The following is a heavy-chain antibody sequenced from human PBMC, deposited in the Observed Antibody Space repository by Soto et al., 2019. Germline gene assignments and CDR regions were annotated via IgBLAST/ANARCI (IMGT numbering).Heavy chain of an antibody. CDR2: ISGGGSGA. J-gene: IGHJ4*02. Sequence: EVQLLESGGGLVQPGGSLRLSCTASGFTFSDHAMTWVRQAPGTGLEWLSGISGGGSGASYADSVKGRFTVSRANSNNPLVLQMDSLRVEDTAVYYCAIDLWWYTHWGQGTLVTVSS. CDR3: AIDLWWYTH. V-gene: IGHV3-23*01. CDR1: GFTFSDHA. D-gene: IGHD2-15*01.